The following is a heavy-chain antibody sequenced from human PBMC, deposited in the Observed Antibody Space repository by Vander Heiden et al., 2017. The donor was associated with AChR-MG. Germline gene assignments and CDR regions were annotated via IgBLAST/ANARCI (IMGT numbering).Heavy chain of an antibody. J-gene: IGHJ3*02. CDR3: ARGPHGGSGGFDTEAAFDI. CDR2: IYYSGST. D-gene: IGHD3-10*01. V-gene: IGHV4-59*01. CDR1: GGSISSYY. Sequence: QVQLQESGPGLVKPSETLSLTCTVSGGSISSYYWSWIRQPPGKGLEWIGYIYYSGSTNYNPSLKSRVTISVDTSKNQFSLKLSSVTAADTAVYYCARGPHGGSGGFDTEAAFDIWGQGTMVTVSS.